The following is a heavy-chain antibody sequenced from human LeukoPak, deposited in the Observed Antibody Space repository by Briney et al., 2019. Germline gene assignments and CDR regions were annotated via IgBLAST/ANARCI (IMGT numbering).Heavy chain of an antibody. V-gene: IGHV4-59*01. CDR1: GGSISSYY. J-gene: IGHJ4*02. Sequence: PSETLSLTCTVAGGSISSYYWSWIRQPPGKGPEWIGYIYYSGSTNYNPSLRSRVTISVDTSKNHFSLRLSSATAADTAVYYCARDGLGITGTGLDYWGQGVLVTVSS. CDR3: ARDGLGITGTGLDY. D-gene: IGHD1-7*01. CDR2: IYYSGST.